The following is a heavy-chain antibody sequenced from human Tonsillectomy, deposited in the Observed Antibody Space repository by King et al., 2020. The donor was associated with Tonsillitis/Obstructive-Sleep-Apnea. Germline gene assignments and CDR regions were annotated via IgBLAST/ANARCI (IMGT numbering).Heavy chain of an antibody. D-gene: IGHD4-17*01. J-gene: IGHJ4*02. V-gene: IGHV5-51*03. CDR3: ARCNGDYGCGY. CDR1: GFSFNTYW. Sequence: VQLVQSGAEVKKPGESLKISCKGSGFSFNTYWIAWVRQMPGKGLEWMGIIYPGDSETRFSPSFQGRVTMSVDKSIITAYLQWRSLKASDTATYYCARCNGDYGCGYWGPGTLVTVSS. CDR2: IYPGDSET.